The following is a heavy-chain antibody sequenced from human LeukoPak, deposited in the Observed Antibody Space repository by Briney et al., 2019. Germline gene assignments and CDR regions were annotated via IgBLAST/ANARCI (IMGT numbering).Heavy chain of an antibody. D-gene: IGHD6-19*01. V-gene: IGHV3-7*03. CDR1: GFTFSRYW. CDR3: ARGGGWYPDY. J-gene: IGHJ4*02. CDR2: IKKDGSGK. Sequence: GGSLRLSCAASGFTFSRYWMSWVRQAPGKGLEWVANIKKDGSGKYYVDSVKGRFTISRDNVNNSLYLQMSSLKAEDTAVYYCARGGGWYPDYWGQGTLVTVSS.